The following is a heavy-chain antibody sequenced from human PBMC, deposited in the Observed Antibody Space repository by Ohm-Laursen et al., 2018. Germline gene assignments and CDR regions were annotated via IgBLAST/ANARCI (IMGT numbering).Heavy chain of an antibody. CDR1: GFTFSSYG. J-gene: IGHJ6*02. CDR2: ISYDGSNK. V-gene: IGHV3-30*03. Sequence: SLRLSCSASGFTFSSYGMHWVRQAPGKGLEWVAVISYDGSNKYYADSVKGRFTISRDNSKNTLYLQMNSLRAEDTAVYYCARDVAHGGYGFGMDVWGQGTTVTVSS. D-gene: IGHD5-12*01. CDR3: ARDVAHGGYGFGMDV.